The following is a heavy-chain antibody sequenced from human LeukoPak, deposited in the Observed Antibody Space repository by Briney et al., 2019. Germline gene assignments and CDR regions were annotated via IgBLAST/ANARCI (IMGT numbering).Heavy chain of an antibody. Sequence: GGSLRLSCAASGFTFSSYSMNWVRQAPGKGLEWVSSISSSSSYIYYADSVKGRFTISRDNAKNSLYLQMNSLRPEDTAVYYCARDSYTSGWYGAYWGQGTLVTVSS. CDR2: ISSSSSYI. CDR1: GFTFSSYS. D-gene: IGHD6-19*01. CDR3: ARDSYTSGWYGAY. V-gene: IGHV3-21*01. J-gene: IGHJ4*02.